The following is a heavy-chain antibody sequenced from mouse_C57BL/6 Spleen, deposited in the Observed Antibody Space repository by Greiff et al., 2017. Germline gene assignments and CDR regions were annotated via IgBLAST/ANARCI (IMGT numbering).Heavy chain of an antibody. CDR3: ARSREGYFDV. J-gene: IGHJ1*03. CDR2: IYPRDGST. V-gene: IGHV1-85*01. Sequence: VMLVESGPELVKPGASVKLSCKASGYTFTSYDINWVKQRPGQGLEWIGWIYPRDGSTKYNEKFKGKATLTVDTSSSTAYMELHSLTSEDSAVYFCARSREGYFDVWGTGTTVTVSS. CDR1: GYTFTSYD.